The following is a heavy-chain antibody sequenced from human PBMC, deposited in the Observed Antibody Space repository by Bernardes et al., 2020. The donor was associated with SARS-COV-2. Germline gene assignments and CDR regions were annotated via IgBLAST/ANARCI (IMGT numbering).Heavy chain of an antibody. CDR3: AKPRDGYNSAFDI. CDR1: GFTFSSYW. CDR2: IKEDGSEN. D-gene: IGHD5-12*01. Sequence: GGSLRLSCAASGFTFSSYWMSWVRQAPGKGLEWVANIKEDGSENNYVDSVKGRFSISRDNAKNSLYLQMNSLRAEDTAVYYCAKPRDGYNSAFDIWGQGTMVTVSS. J-gene: IGHJ3*02. V-gene: IGHV3-7*01.